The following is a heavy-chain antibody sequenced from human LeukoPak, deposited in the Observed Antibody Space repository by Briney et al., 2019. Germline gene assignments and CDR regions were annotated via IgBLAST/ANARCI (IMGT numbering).Heavy chain of an antibody. CDR2: IRYDGNNK. CDR1: GFTFNSYG. D-gene: IGHD2-21*01. V-gene: IGHV3-30*02. J-gene: IGHJ4*02. CDR3: VRGQSILWWRGDY. Sequence: GGSLRLSCAASGFTFNSYGMHWVRQAPDKGLEWVAFIRYDGNNKYYADSVKGRFTISRDNAKNSLYLQMNSLRAEDTAVYYCVRGQSILWWRGDYWGQGTLVTVSS.